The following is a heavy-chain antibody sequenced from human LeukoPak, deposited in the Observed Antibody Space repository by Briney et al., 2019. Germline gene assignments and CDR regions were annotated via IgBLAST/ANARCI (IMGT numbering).Heavy chain of an antibody. D-gene: IGHD3-22*01. J-gene: IGHJ4*02. CDR1: GFTFSSYW. Sequence: GGSLRLSCAASGFTFSSYWMHWVRQAPGKGLVWVSRINSDGSSTSYADSVKGRFTISRDNSKNTLYLQMNSLRAEDTAVYYCAKAPGYYYDRPLDYWGQGTLVTVSS. CDR2: INSDGSST. V-gene: IGHV3-74*01. CDR3: AKAPGYYYDRPLDY.